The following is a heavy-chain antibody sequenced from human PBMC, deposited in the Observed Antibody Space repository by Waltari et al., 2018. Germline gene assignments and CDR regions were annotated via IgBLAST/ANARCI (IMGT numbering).Heavy chain of an antibody. CDR1: GGSFSGYY. CDR2: INHSGST. D-gene: IGHD3-10*01. V-gene: IGHV4-34*01. J-gene: IGHJ5*02. Sequence: QVQLQQWGAGLLKPSETLSLTCAVYGGSFSGYYWSWIRQPPGKGLEWIGEINHSGSTNYNPSLKSRVTISVDTSKNQFSRKLSSVTAADTAVYYCARAPPVRGRRYNWFDPWGQGTLVTVSS. CDR3: ARAPPVRGRRYNWFDP.